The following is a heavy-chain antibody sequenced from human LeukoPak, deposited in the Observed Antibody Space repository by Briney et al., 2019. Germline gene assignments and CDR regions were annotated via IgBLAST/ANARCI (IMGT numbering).Heavy chain of an antibody. CDR2: IYYSGST. Sequence: SETLSLTCTVSGGSISSYYWSGIRQPPGKGLEWIGYIYYSGSTNYNPSLKSRVTISVDTSKNQFSLKLSSVTAADTAVYYCARIHGDYNDPWGQGTLVTVSS. J-gene: IGHJ5*02. CDR1: GGSISSYY. V-gene: IGHV4-59*01. CDR3: ARIHGDYNDP. D-gene: IGHD4-17*01.